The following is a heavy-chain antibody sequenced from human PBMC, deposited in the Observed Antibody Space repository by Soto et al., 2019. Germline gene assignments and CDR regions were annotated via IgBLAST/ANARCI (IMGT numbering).Heavy chain of an antibody. CDR1: GGSISSGGYS. V-gene: IGHV4-30-2*01. J-gene: IGHJ6*02. CDR3: ARVPDV. CDR2: IYHSGST. Sequence: SETLSLTCAVSGGSISSGGYSWSWMRQPPGKGLEWIGYIYHSGSTYYNPSLKSRVTISVDRSKNQFSLKLSSVTAADTAVYYCARVPDVWGQGTTDTVS.